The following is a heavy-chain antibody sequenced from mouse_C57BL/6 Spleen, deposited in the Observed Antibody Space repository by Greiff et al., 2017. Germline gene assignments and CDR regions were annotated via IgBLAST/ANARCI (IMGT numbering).Heavy chain of an antibody. CDR2: IYPGSGST. CDR3: ARDSSGYAWFAY. CDR1: GYTFTSYW. V-gene: IGHV1-55*01. J-gene: IGHJ3*01. Sequence: QVQLQQPGAELVKPGASVKMSCKASGYTFTSYWITWVKQRPGQGLGWIGDIYPGSGSTNYNEKFKSKATLTVDTSSSTAYMQLSSLTSEDSAVYYCARDSSGYAWFAYWGQGTLVTVSA. D-gene: IGHD3-2*02.